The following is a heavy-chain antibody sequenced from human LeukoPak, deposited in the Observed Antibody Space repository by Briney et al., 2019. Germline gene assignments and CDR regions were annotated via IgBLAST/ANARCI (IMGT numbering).Heavy chain of an antibody. CDR2: ISWDGGST. CDR3: AKDIVAVAGYYFDY. D-gene: IGHD6-19*01. CDR1: GFTFDDYA. V-gene: IGHV3-43D*03. J-gene: IGHJ4*02. Sequence: RPGGSLRLSCAASGFTFDDYAMHWVRQAPGKGLEWVSLISWDGGSTYYADSVKGRFTISRDNSKNSLYLQMNSLRAEDTALYYCAKDIVAVAGYYFDYWGQGTLVTVSS.